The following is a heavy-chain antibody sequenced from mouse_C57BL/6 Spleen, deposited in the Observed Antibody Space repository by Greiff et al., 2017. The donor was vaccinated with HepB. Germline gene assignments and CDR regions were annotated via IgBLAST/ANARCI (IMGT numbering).Heavy chain of an antibody. J-gene: IGHJ2*01. Sequence: VQLQQSGPELVKPGASVKISCKASGYAFSSSWMNWVKQRPGKGLEWIGRIYPGDGDTNYNGKFKGKATLTADKSYSTAYMQLSSLTSEDSAVYFCARIPRRDADYFDYWGQGTTLTVSS. CDR1: GYAFSSSW. V-gene: IGHV1-82*01. CDR3: ARIPRRDADYFDY. CDR2: IYPGDGDT.